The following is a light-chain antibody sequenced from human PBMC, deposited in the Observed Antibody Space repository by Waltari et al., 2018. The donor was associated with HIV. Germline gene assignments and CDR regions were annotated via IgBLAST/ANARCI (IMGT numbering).Light chain of an antibody. CDR2: SNM. J-gene: IGLJ3*02. Sequence: QSVLTQPPSASGTPGQRVTISCSGSRSNIGSNIVNWYKQLPGTAPNLLKYSNMQRPTRVPHRFSVSRSCTSASLAIGGRESEKEADYYWAPWEDSRNGWVFGGGTKLTVL. CDR1: RSNIGSNI. CDR3: APWEDSRNGWV. V-gene: IGLV1-44*01.